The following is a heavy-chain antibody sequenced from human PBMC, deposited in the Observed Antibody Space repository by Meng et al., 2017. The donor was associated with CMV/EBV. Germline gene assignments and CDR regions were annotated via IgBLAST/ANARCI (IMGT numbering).Heavy chain of an antibody. V-gene: IGHV3-30*02. CDR3: AKGRGGAGTSYFDS. CDR2: IRYDGSNK. J-gene: IGHJ4*02. Sequence: GESLKISCAASGFTFSSYGMHWVRQAPGKGLEWVAFIRYDGSNKYYADSVKGRFTISRDNSKNTLYLQMNSLRAEDTAVYYCAKGRGGAGTSYFDSWGQGTLVTVSS. CDR1: GFTFSSYG. D-gene: IGHD3-10*01.